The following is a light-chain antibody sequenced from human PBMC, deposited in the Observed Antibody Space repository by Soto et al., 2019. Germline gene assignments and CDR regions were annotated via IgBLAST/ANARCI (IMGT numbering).Light chain of an antibody. J-gene: IGLJ2*01. CDR3: QVWDSSSDQTVV. CDR2: TNT. V-gene: IGLV1-40*01. CDR1: SSNIGAGYD. Sequence: QSVLTQPPSVSGAPGQRVTMSCTGSSSNIGAGYDVHWYQQIPGTAPKIVIFTNTNRPSGVPDRFSGSNSGNTATLAISRVEAGDEADYWCQVWDSSSDQTVVFGGGTKVTVL.